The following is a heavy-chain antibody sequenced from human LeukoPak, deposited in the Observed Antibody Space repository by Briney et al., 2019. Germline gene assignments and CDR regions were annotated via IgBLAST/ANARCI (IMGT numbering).Heavy chain of an antibody. V-gene: IGHV4-34*01. CDR2: INHSGST. CDR3: ARRRVVVVAATVPSLKRYWYFDL. CDR1: GGSFSGYY. D-gene: IGHD2-15*01. Sequence: PSETLSLTCAVYGGSFSGYYWSWIRQPPGKGLEWMGEINHSGSTNYNPSLKSRVTISVDTSKNQFSLELSSVTAADTAVYYCARRRVVVVAATVPSLKRYWYFDLWGRGTLVTVSS. J-gene: IGHJ2*01.